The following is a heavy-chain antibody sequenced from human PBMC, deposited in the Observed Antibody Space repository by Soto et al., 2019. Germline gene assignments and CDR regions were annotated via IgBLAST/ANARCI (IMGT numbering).Heavy chain of an antibody. CDR2: ISADDGNT. D-gene: IGHD6-13*01. V-gene: IGHV1-18*01. CDR1: GYTFNNYG. J-gene: IGHJ4*02. CDR3: ARGRIAAAGPKLDY. Sequence: GASVKVSCKASGYTFNNYGINWVRQAPGRGLEWVGGISADDGNTNYAQNLQGRITMTTDTSTNTAYMELRSLRSEDTAVYYCARGRIAAAGPKLDYWGQGTLVTVSS.